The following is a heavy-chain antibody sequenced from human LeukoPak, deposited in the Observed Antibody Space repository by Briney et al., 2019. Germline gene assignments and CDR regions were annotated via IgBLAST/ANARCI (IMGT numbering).Heavy chain of an antibody. CDR1: GGSISSSSYY. J-gene: IGHJ4*02. D-gene: IGHD3-22*01. Sequence: SETLSLTCTVSGGSISSSSYYWGWIRQPPGKGLEWIGEINHSGSTNYNPSLKSRVTISVDTSKNQFSLKLSSVTAADTAVYYCARGRGATMIVVVIRRAFFDYWGQGTLVTVSS. CDR3: ARGRGATMIVVVIRRAFFDY. V-gene: IGHV4-39*07. CDR2: INHSGST.